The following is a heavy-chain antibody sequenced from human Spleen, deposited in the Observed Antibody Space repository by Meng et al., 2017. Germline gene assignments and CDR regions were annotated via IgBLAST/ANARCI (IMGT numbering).Heavy chain of an antibody. V-gene: IGHV4-4*02. CDR3: AKDPGY. J-gene: IGHJ4*02. CDR1: GDSITNHNW. Sequence: QVQLRESGSALVKPSETLSLTCAVSGDSITNHNWWAWFRQPPEKGLKWMGEIPHRVRSADTPSLKSRVSMSIDKSKNQFALDLSSVTAADTAVDDCAKDPGYWGQGTLVTVSS. CDR2: IPHRVRS.